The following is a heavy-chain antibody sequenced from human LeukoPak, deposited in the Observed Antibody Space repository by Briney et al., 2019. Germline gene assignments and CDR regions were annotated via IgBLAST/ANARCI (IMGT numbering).Heavy chain of an antibody. CDR2: ICYGGNT. CDR1: GGSIGSYY. CDR3: ARGGLDYGER. D-gene: IGHD4-17*01. J-gene: IGHJ4*02. Sequence: SETLSLTCTVSGGSIGSYYWSWIRQPPGKRLEWIGTICYGGNTYYSPSLQGRVSISVDTSKHQFSLKLSSVTAADTAVYYCARGGLDYGERWGQGTLVTVSS. V-gene: IGHV4-59*01.